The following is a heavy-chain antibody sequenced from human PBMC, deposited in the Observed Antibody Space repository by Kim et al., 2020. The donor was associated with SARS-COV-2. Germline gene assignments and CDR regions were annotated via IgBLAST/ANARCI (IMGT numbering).Heavy chain of an antibody. J-gene: IGHJ5*01. Sequence: SETLSLTCSVSGGSISSANYYWGWIRQTPDKGLEWIVSMYSSGNTYYNPSLQSRLSISVDTSNNHFSLRLASVTAADTGIYYCARHGNTLHWFGASKTYSWFDSWGQGTLVTVSS. D-gene: IGHD3-10*01. V-gene: IGHV4-39*01. CDR2: MYSSGNT. CDR3: ARHGNTLHWFGASKTYSWFDS. CDR1: GGSISSANYY.